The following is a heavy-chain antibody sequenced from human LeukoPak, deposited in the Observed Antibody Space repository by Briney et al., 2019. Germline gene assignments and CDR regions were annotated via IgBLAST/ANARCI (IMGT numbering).Heavy chain of an antibody. J-gene: IGHJ4*02. CDR2: IIPIFGTA. Sequence: SVKVSCKASGGTFSSYAISWVRQAPGQGLEWMGGIIPIFGTANYAQKFQGRVTITADESTSTAYMELSSLRSDDTAVYYCARARKKFRGVIIEVYFDYWGQGTLVTVSS. CDR3: ARARKKFRGVIIEVYFDY. V-gene: IGHV1-69*13. D-gene: IGHD3-10*01. CDR1: GGTFSSYA.